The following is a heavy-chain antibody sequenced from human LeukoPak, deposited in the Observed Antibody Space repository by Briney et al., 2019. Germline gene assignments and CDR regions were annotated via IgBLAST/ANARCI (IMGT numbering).Heavy chain of an antibody. CDR3: ARDISLRRVAAAANWFDP. Sequence: SETLSLTCTVSGGSISSSSYYWGWIRQPPGKGLEWIGSIYYSGSTYYNPSLKSRVTISVDTSKNQFSLKLSSVTAADTAVYYCARDISLRRVAAAANWFDPWGQGTLVTVSS. D-gene: IGHD6-13*01. V-gene: IGHV4-39*07. J-gene: IGHJ5*02. CDR1: GGSISSSSYY. CDR2: IYYSGST.